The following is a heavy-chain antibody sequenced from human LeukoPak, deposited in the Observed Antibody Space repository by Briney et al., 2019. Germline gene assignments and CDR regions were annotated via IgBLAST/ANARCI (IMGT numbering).Heavy chain of an antibody. CDR3: ARSTVTTWVGDFDY. V-gene: IGHV4-59*05. CDR1: GFTFSSYA. D-gene: IGHD4-17*01. Sequence: GSLRLSCAASGFTFSSYAMSWVRQAPGKGLEWIGSIFYSGNTYYSPSLKSRVTISVDTSKNQFSLKLSSVTAADTAVYYCARSTVTTWVGDFDYWGQGTLVTVSS. CDR2: IFYSGNT. J-gene: IGHJ4*02.